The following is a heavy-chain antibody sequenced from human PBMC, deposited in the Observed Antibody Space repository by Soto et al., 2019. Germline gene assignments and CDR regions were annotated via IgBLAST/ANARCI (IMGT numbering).Heavy chain of an antibody. CDR1: GFTFSDFY. CDR2: ISGNGRTM. J-gene: IGHJ5*02. V-gene: IGHV3-11*01. D-gene: IGHD1-26*01. Sequence: QVQLVESGGGLVKPGGSLRLSCAASGFTFSDFYMNWIRQAPGKGLEWLSYISGNGRTMDYADSVKGRFTISRDNTKKSRYLEMTSLRANDSAMYYCARDGRGPSALDLWGQGTLVTVSS. CDR3: ARDGRGPSALDL.